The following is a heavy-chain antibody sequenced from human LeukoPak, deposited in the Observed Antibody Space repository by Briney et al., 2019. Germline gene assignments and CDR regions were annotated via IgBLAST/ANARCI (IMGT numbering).Heavy chain of an antibody. CDR1: GFTFSSYS. CDR2: ISSSSSYI. CDR3: AREGWDQYYFDY. J-gene: IGHJ4*02. D-gene: IGHD1-26*01. Sequence: GGSLRLSCAASGFTFSSYSMNWVRQAPGKGLEWVSSISSSSSYIYYADSVKGRFTISRDNAKNSLYLQMNSLRAEDTAVYYCAREGWDQYYFDYWGQGTLVTVSS. V-gene: IGHV3-21*01.